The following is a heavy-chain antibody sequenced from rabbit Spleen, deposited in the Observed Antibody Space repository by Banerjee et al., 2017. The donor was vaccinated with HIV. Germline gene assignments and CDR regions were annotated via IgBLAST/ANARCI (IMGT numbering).Heavy chain of an antibody. CDR2: IAGGASGFT. J-gene: IGHJ6*01. CDR1: GFSFSSSDY. CDR3: ARDTGTSFSTYGMDL. V-gene: IGHV1S40*01. D-gene: IGHD8-1*01. Sequence: VESGGGLVKPGASLTLTCKASGFSFSSSDYMCWVRQAPGKGLEWISCIAGGASGFTYSATWAKGRFTCSKTSSTTLTLQMTSLTAADTATYFCARDTGTSFSTYGMDLWGPGTLVTVS.